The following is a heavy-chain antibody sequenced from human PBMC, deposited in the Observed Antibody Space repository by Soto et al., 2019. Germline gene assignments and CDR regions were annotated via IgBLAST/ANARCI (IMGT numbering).Heavy chain of an antibody. D-gene: IGHD4-17*01. V-gene: IGHV3-33*01. Sequence: GGSLRLSCAASGFTFSSYGMHWVRQAPGKGLEWVAVIWYDGSNKYYADSVKGRFTISRDNSKKTLYLQMNSLRAEDTAVYYCARGYGGNGAPYYGMDVWGQGTTVTVSS. CDR1: GFTFSSYG. J-gene: IGHJ6*02. CDR3: ARGYGGNGAPYYGMDV. CDR2: IWYDGSNK.